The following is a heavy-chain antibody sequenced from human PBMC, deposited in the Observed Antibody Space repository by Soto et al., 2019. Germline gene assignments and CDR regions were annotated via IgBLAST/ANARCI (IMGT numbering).Heavy chain of an antibody. Sequence: GGSLRLSCAASGFSLSSYRMNWVRQAPGKGLEWVSYISSSSSTIYYADSVKGRFTISRDNAKNSLYLQMNSLRAEDTAVYYCAKGHYDSSGSPRNYYYGMDVWGQGTTVTVSS. CDR3: AKGHYDSSGSPRNYYYGMDV. J-gene: IGHJ6*02. D-gene: IGHD3-22*01. CDR1: GFSLSSYR. CDR2: ISSSSSTI. V-gene: IGHV3-48*01.